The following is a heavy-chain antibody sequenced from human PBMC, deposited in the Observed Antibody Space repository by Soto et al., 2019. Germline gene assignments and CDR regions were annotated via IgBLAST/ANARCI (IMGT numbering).Heavy chain of an antibody. CDR2: IIPIFGTA. CDR3: AATYYYDSSGYPLYWYFDL. J-gene: IGHJ2*01. V-gene: IGHV1-69*13. D-gene: IGHD3-22*01. Sequence: ASVKVSCKASGGTFSSYAISWVRQAPGQGLKWMRGIIPIFGTANYAQKFQGRVTITADESTSTAYMELSSLRSEDTAVYYCAATYYYDSSGYPLYWYFDLWGRGTLVTVSS. CDR1: GGTFSSYA.